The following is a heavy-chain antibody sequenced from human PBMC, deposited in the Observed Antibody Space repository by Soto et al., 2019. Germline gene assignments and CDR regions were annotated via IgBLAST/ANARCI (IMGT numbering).Heavy chain of an antibody. CDR1: GFTFSSYA. CDR2: ISYDGSNK. CDR3: ASVGGGVLWFGEPLDY. J-gene: IGHJ4*02. Sequence: QVQLVESGGGVVQPGRSLRLSCAASGFTFSSYAMHWVRQAPGKGLEWVAVISYDGSNKYYADSVKGRFTISRDNSKNTLYLQMNSRRAEDTAVYYCASVGGGVLWFGEPLDYWGQGTLVTVSS. V-gene: IGHV3-30-3*01. D-gene: IGHD3-10*01.